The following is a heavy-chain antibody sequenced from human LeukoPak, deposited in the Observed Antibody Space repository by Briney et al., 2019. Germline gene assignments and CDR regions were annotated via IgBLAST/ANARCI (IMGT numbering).Heavy chain of an antibody. Sequence: PGGALRLSCAASGFTFSSFSMNWVRQPPAKGLEWVSYISSTSSHIYYADSVKDRFTVSRDNAKDSLYLQMNSLRDEDTAVYYCARDLISGDYTFDYWGQGALVTVSS. V-gene: IGHV3-21*05. CDR1: GFTFSSFS. D-gene: IGHD4-11*01. J-gene: IGHJ4*02. CDR2: ISSTSSHI. CDR3: ARDLISGDYTFDY.